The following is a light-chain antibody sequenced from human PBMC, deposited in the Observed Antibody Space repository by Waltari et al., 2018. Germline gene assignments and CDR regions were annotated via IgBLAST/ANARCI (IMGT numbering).Light chain of an antibody. Sequence: QSALTQPASVSGTPGQSITISCTGTTSDVGNYDLVSWYQHHPGKAPKLLICEVIKRHSGVSSRVSGSKSGSTASLIISGLQPDDEADDYCCSYAGRGTYVFGSGTKVTVL. J-gene: IGLJ1*01. CDR3: CSYAGRGTYV. CDR1: TSDVGNYDL. V-gene: IGLV2-23*02. CDR2: EVI.